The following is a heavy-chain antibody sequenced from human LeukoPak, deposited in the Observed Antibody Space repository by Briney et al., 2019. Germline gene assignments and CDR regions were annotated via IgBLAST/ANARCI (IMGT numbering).Heavy chain of an antibody. CDR2: IYYSGST. V-gene: IGHV4-39*01. CDR1: GGSISSSSYY. CDR3: ASGKYYDSNGYYAGMDV. Sequence: SETLSLTCTVSGGSISSSSYYWGWIRQPPGKGLEWIGSIYYSGSTYYNPSLKSRVTISVDTSKNQFSLKLSSVTAADTAVYYCASGKYYDSNGYYAGMDVWGQGTTVTVSS. D-gene: IGHD3-22*01. J-gene: IGHJ6*02.